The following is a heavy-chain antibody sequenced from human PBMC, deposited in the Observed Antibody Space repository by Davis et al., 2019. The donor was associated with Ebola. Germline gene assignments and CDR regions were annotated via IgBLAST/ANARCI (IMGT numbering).Heavy chain of an antibody. CDR2: ISGDGGNT. Sequence: PGGSLRLSCAALGFTFANYAINWIRQAPGKGLEWVSGISGDGGNTNYADSVKGRFTISRDNSKNPLYLQMNSLRAEDPAVYYCAKGSARSGGWGFDYWGQGTLVTVSS. J-gene: IGHJ4*02. D-gene: IGHD6-19*01. V-gene: IGHV3-23*01. CDR1: GFTFANYA. CDR3: AKGSARSGGWGFDY.